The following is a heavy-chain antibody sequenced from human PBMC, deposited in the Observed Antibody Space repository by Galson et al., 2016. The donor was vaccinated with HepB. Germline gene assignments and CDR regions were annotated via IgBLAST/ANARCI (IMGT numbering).Heavy chain of an antibody. D-gene: IGHD1-14*01. Sequence: SLRLSCAASGFTLSGSAMHWVRQASGKGLEWVGRIRTKVHSYATTSAASVKGRFTISRDDSKNTLFLQMNSLRGDDTALYYCAKTLRKYFAYPPTPVFDYWGQGALVTVSP. CDR2: IRTKVHSYAT. V-gene: IGHV3-73*01. J-gene: IGHJ4*02. CDR3: AKTLRKYFAYPPTPVFDY. CDR1: GFTLSGSA.